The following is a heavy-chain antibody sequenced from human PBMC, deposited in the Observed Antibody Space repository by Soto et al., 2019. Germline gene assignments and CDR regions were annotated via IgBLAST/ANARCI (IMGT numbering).Heavy chain of an antibody. V-gene: IGHV3-23*01. CDR3: IRGFAPLDY. D-gene: IGHD3-10*01. J-gene: IGHJ4*02. CDR2: ISGSDDTT. Sequence: EVQLLESGGGLVQPGGSLRLSCAASGFTFSSYAMTWVRQAPGKGLEWGSGISGSDDTTFYGDSVKGRFTISRDNSKRTLYLQMYSPRADDTAVYFCIRGFAPLDYWGQGTLVTVSS. CDR1: GFTFSSYA.